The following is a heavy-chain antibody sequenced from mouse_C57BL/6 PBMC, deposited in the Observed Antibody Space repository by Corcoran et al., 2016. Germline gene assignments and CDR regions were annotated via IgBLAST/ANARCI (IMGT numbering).Heavy chain of an antibody. J-gene: IGHJ4*01. CDR2: INPNNGGT. D-gene: IGHD2-1*01. Sequence: EVQLQQSGPELVKPGASVKISCKASGYTFTDYYMNWVKQSHGKSLEWIGDINPNNGGTSYNQKFKGKATLTVDKSSSTAYMELRSLTSEDSVVSYCARLDIYYGNHYAIDYWGQGTSVTVSS. V-gene: IGHV1-26*01. CDR1: GYTFTDYY. CDR3: ARLDIYYGNHYAIDY.